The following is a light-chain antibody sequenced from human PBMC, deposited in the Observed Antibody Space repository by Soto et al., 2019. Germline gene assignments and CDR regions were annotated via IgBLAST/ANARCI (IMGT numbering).Light chain of an antibody. J-gene: IGLJ1*01. Sequence: QSALTQPASVSGYPGQSITISCTGTSSDVGGYNYVSWYQQQSGKAPKLMIHEVSNRPSGVSSRFSGSKSGNTASLTISGLQAEDEADYYCSSYTSSRAYVFGSGTKVTVL. V-gene: IGLV2-14*01. CDR3: SSYTSSRAYV. CDR1: SSDVGGYNY. CDR2: EVS.